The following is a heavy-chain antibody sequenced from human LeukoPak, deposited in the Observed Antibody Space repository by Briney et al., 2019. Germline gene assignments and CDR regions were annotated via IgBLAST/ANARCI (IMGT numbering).Heavy chain of an antibody. CDR2: IIPIFGTA. D-gene: IGHD6-13*01. J-gene: IGHJ5*02. CDR1: GYTFTSYG. V-gene: IGHV1-69*13. Sequence: ASVKVSCKASGYTFTSYGSSWVRQAPGQGLEWMGGIIPIFGTANYAQKFQGRVTNTADESTSTAYMELSSLRSEDTAVYYCARDPRGQQLDWTPFDPWGQGTLVTVSS. CDR3: ARDPRGQQLDWTPFDP.